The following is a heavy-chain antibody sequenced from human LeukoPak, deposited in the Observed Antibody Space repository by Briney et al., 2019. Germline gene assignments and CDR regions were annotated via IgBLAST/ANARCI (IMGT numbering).Heavy chain of an antibody. V-gene: IGHV4-39*01. CDR3: ASRRYYDGSGYLE. Sequence: PSETLSLTCSVSGDSVSRSDSYWDWIRQPPGKGLEWIGTIYFSGRTYYSPSLKSRVTMSVDPSNNQFSPNLRSVTAADTAVYYCASRRYYDGSGYLEWGQGTLLSVSS. D-gene: IGHD3-22*01. CDR2: IYFSGRT. J-gene: IGHJ1*01. CDR1: GDSVSRSDSY.